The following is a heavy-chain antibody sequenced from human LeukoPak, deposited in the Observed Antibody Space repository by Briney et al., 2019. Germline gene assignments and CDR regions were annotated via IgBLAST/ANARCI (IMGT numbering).Heavy chain of an antibody. CDR2: IYYSGST. J-gene: IGHJ5*02. D-gene: IGHD6-6*01. CDR3: ATLGYSSSSGWFDP. Sequence: SETLSLTCTVSGGSISSSSYYWGWIRQPPGKGLEWIGYIYYSGSTNYNPSLKSRVTISVDTSKNLFSLKLSSVTAADTAVYYCATLGYSSSSGWFDPWGQGTLVTVSS. V-gene: IGHV4-61*05. CDR1: GGSISSSSYY.